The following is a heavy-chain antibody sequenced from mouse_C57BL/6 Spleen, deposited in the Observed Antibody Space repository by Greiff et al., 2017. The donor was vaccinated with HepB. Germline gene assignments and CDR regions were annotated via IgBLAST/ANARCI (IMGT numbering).Heavy chain of an antibody. Sequence: QVQLQQPGAELVKPGASVKLSCKASGYTFTSYWMHWVKQRPGRGLEWIGRIDPNSGGTKYNEKFKSKATLTVDKPSSTAYMQLSSLTSEGSAVYYCARADGYYHTRPYYYAMDYWGQGTSVTVSS. J-gene: IGHJ4*01. D-gene: IGHD2-3*01. CDR3: ARADGYYHTRPYYYAMDY. CDR1: GYTFTSYW. V-gene: IGHV1-72*01. CDR2: IDPNSGGT.